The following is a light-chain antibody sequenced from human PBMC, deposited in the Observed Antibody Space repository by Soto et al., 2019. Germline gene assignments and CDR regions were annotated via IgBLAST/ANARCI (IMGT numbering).Light chain of an antibody. V-gene: IGLV1-40*01. CDR3: QFYDSSAGACV. CDR2: ANI. J-gene: IGLJ1*01. Sequence: QSVLTQPPSVSGAPGQRVTISCTGSGSNIGAGYDVHWYQQLPGTAPKLLIFANINRPSGVPDRFSGSKSGTSASLSITGLRAEDGADYHGQFYDSSAGACVCGAETKVTVL. CDR1: GSNIGAGYD.